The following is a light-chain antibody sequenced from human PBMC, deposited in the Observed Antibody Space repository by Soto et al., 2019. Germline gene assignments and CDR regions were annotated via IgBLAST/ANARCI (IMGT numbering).Light chain of an antibody. J-gene: IGKJ4*01. Sequence: EIVLTQSPGTLSLSPGERATLSCRASQSVSSSYLAWYQQKPGQAPRLLIYGASSRATGIPDRFSGSGSVTDFTLTISRLEPEDFAVDYGQQYGSSPQLTFGGGTKVEIK. V-gene: IGKV3-20*01. CDR1: QSVSSSY. CDR2: GAS. CDR3: QQYGSSPQLT.